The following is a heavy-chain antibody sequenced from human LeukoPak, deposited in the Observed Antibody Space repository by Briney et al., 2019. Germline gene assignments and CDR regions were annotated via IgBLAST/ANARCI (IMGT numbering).Heavy chain of an antibody. CDR1: GFTFSSYA. V-gene: IGHV3-53*01. D-gene: IGHD6-19*01. J-gene: IGHJ4*02. CDR3: ARGQYSSGWYFDY. CDR2: IYSGGST. Sequence: GGSLRLSCAASGFTFSSYAMSWVRQAPGKGLEWVSVIYSGGSTYYADSVKGRFTISRDNSKNTLYLQMNSLRAEDTAVYYCARGQYSSGWYFDYWGQGTLVTVSS.